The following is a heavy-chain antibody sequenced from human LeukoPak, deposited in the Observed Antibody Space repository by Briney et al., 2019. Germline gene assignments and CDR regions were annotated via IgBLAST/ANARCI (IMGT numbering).Heavy chain of an antibody. D-gene: IGHD1-26*01. V-gene: IGHV4-39*01. CDR1: GGSISSSSYY. J-gene: IGHJ4*02. CDR3: ARQGSGNYLSPVNY. CDR2: IYYSGST. Sequence: PSETLSLTCTVSGGSISSSSYYWGWIRQPPGKGLEWIGTIYYSGSTYYDPSLKSRVTISVDTSKNQFSLKLSSVTAADTAVYYCARQGSGNYLSPVNYWGQGTLVTVSS.